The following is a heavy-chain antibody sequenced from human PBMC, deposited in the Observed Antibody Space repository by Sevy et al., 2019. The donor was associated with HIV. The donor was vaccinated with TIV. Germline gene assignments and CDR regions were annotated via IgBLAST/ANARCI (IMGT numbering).Heavy chain of an antibody. CDR3: TTPEFPISYGMDF. V-gene: IGHV3-15*01. D-gene: IGHD3-10*01. Sequence: AGSLRLSCAASGFTFSNAWMSWVRQAPGKALEWVGRIKSKTDGGTTDYAAPVKGRFTISRDDSKNTLYLQMNSLKTEDTAVYYCTTPEFPISYGMDFWGQGTTVTVSS. J-gene: IGHJ6*02. CDR2: IKSKTDGGTT. CDR1: GFTFSNAW.